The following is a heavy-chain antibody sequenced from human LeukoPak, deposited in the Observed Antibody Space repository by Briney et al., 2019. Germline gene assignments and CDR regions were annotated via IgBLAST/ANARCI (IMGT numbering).Heavy chain of an antibody. V-gene: IGHV3-13*01. D-gene: IGHD3-10*01. CDR1: GFVFSNFD. J-gene: IGHJ3*02. CDR3: VRDRFGERTFEI. CDR2: IHVAGDT. Sequence: GGSLRLSCAASGFVFSNFDMHWVRHSTGKGLEWVAGIHVAGDTYYADSVKGRFSISRENGKSSVYLQMNSLRDGDTAVYHCVRDRFGERTFEIWGQGTMVTVSS.